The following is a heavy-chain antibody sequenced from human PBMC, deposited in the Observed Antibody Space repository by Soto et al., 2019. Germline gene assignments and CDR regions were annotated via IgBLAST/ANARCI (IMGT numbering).Heavy chain of an antibody. CDR3: VKDTQQPRVSSAVIFDY. J-gene: IGHJ4*02. Sequence: GGSLRLSCSASGFTFSSYAMHWVRQAPGKGLEYVSAISSNGGSTYYADSVKGRFTISRDNSKNTLYLQMSSLRDEDTAVYYCVKDTQQPRVSSAVIFDYWGQGTLVTISS. CDR1: GFTFSSYA. D-gene: IGHD6-13*01. V-gene: IGHV3-64D*06. CDR2: ISSNGGST.